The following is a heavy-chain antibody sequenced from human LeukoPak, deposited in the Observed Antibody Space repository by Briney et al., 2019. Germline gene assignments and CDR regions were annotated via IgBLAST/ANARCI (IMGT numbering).Heavy chain of an antibody. J-gene: IGHJ4*02. CDR1: GFTFSSYD. CDR2: INTAGDT. V-gene: IGHV3-13*01. CDR3: AREGRYCTSASCYFDY. Sequence: PGGSLRLSCAASGFTFSSYDMHWVRQGTGKGLEWVSAINTAGDTYYPGSVKGRFTISRENAKNSLYLQMNSLRAGDAAVYYCAREGRYCTSASCYFDYWGQGTLVTVSS. D-gene: IGHD2-2*01.